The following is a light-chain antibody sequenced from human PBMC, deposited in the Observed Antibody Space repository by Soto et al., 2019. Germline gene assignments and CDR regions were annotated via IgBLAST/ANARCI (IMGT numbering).Light chain of an antibody. Sequence: AIRMTQSPSSFSASTGDRVTITCRASQGISSYLAWYQQKPGKAPKLLIYAASTLQSGVPSRFTGSGSGTDFTLTITSLQPDDTAIYYCQQARSFPLTFGGGTKVEIK. V-gene: IGKV1-8*01. CDR2: AAS. J-gene: IGKJ4*01. CDR1: QGISSY. CDR3: QQARSFPLT.